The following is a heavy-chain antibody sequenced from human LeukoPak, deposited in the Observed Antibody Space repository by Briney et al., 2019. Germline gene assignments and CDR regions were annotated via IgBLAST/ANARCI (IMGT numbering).Heavy chain of an antibody. Sequence: PSETLSPTCTLSAGSTSSGRYDWSWIRQPAGKGLEWIGRIYTNGSTHYNPSLKSRVTISVDTAKNQFSLKLSSVTAADTAVYYCARGEITMVRGVIITKSPFDYWGQGTLVTVSS. D-gene: IGHD3-10*01. J-gene: IGHJ4*02. CDR1: AGSTSSGRYD. V-gene: IGHV4-61*02. CDR3: ARGEITMVRGVIITKSPFDY. CDR2: IYTNGST.